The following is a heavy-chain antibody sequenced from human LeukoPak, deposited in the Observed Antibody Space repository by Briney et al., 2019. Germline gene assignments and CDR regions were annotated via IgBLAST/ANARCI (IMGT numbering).Heavy chain of an antibody. CDR1: GFTFSDYW. D-gene: IGHD6-6*01. V-gene: IGHV3-74*01. CDR2: INGDGSST. J-gene: IGHJ4*02. CDR3: ARDMYSMSSARGAY. Sequence: QPGGSLRLSCAASGFTFSDYWMHWVRQAPGKGLVWVARINGDGSSTTYVDSARGRFTISRDNAKKTLYLQMNSLRGEDAAVYYCARDMYSMSSARGAYWGQGALVTVSS.